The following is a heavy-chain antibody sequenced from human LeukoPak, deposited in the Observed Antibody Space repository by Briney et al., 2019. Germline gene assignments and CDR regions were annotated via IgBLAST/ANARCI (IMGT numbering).Heavy chain of an antibody. CDR2: IWYDGSNK. D-gene: IGHD1-1*01. J-gene: IGHJ4*02. CDR1: GFTFSSYG. V-gene: IGHV3-33*01. Sequence: PGRSLRLSCAASGFTFSSYGMHWVRQAPGKGLEWVAVIWYDGSNKYYADSVKGRFTISRDNSKNTLYLQMNSLRAEDTAVYYCATGTGTPLRYWGQGTLVTVSS. CDR3: ATGTGTPLRY.